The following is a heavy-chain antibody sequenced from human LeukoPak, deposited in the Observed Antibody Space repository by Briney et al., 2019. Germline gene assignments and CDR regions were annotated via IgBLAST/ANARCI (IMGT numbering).Heavy chain of an antibody. J-gene: IGHJ3*02. CDR1: GFTFDDYG. D-gene: IGHD3-16*02. Sequence: PGGSLRLSCAASGFTFDDYGMSWARQAPGKGLEWVSGINWNGGSTGYADSVKGRFTISRDNAKNSLYLQMNSLRAEDTALYYSANGVYDYVWGSYRYAPRDAFDIWGQGTMVTVSS. CDR3: ANGVYDYVWGSYRYAPRDAFDI. V-gene: IGHV3-20*04. CDR2: INWNGGST.